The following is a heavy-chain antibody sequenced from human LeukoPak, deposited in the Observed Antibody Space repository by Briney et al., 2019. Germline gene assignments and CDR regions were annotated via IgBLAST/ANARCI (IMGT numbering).Heavy chain of an antibody. D-gene: IGHD6-19*01. J-gene: IGHJ4*02. CDR3: ARDRGWQTFDY. Sequence: HPGGSLRLSGVASGFSFSSCWMSWVRQAPGKGLEWVANIKKDGSENYYVDSVKGRFTISRDNAKNSVFLQMNSLRADDTAVYYCARDRGWQTFDYWGQGSQVTVSS. V-gene: IGHV3-7*01. CDR1: GFSFSSCW. CDR2: IKKDGSEN.